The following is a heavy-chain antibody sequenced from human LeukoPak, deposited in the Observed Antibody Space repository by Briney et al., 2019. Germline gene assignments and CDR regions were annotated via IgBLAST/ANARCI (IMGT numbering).Heavy chain of an antibody. CDR2: IYHSGSS. CDR3: ARAPPGYFDY. CDR1: GYSISSGYY. D-gene: IGHD1-14*01. Sequence: PSETLSLXCAVSGYSISSGYYWGWIRQPPGKGLEWIGSIYHSGSSYYNPSLKSRVTISVDTSKNQFSLKLSSVTAADTAVYYCARAPPGYFDYWGQGTLVTVSS. J-gene: IGHJ4*02. V-gene: IGHV4-38-2*01.